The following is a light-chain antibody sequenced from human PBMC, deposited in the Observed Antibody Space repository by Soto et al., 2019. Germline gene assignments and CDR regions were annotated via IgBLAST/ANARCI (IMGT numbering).Light chain of an antibody. V-gene: IGLV2-8*01. Sequence: QSALSQPPSASGSPGQSVTISCTGTSSDVGGYNYVSWYQHHPGKAPKLMIYEVTKRPSGVPDRFSGSKSSNTASLTVSGLQAEDDSDYYCSSYAGSNNVVFGGGTKLTVL. J-gene: IGLJ2*01. CDR2: EVT. CDR1: SSDVGGYNY. CDR3: SSYAGSNNVV.